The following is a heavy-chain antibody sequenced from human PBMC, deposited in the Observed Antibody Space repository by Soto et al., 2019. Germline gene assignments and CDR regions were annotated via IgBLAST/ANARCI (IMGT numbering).Heavy chain of an antibody. J-gene: IGHJ6*02. CDR3: ARRIPFGYGMDA. CDR2: ITSNGGNT. CDR1: GFTFSSYA. Sequence: GGSLRLSCAASGFTFSSYAMHWVRQAPGKGLEYVSAITSNGGNTDYASSVKGRFTISRDNSKNTLYLQMGSLRAEDMAVYYCARRIPFGYGMDAWGQGTTVTVSS. V-gene: IGHV3-64*01. D-gene: IGHD2-21*01.